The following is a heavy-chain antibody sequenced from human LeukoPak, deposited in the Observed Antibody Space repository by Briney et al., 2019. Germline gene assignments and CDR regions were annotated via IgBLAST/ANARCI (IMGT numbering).Heavy chain of an antibody. CDR3: ARDYKYAFDN. CDR1: GFTFSDYS. V-gene: IGHV3-48*01. J-gene: IGHJ4*02. CDR2: IGIDSGNT. Sequence: TGGSLRLSCAASGFTFSDYSMTWVRQAPGKGLEWISYIGIDSGNTNYADSVKGRFTISGDKAKNSLYLQMNSLRVEGTAVYYCARDYKYAFDNWGQGTLVTVSS. D-gene: IGHD5-24*01.